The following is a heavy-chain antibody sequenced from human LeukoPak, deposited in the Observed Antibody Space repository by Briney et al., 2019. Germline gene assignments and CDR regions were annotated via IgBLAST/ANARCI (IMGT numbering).Heavy chain of an antibody. Sequence: GGSLRLSCAASGFTFSSYSMNWVRQAPGKGLEWVSSIRSSSSYIYYADSVKGRFTISRDNAKNSLYLQMNSLRAEDTAVYYCARRSPTHCSSTSCSNWFDPWGQGTLVTVSS. CDR3: ARRSPTHCSSTSCSNWFDP. J-gene: IGHJ5*02. CDR2: IRSSSSYI. CDR1: GFTFSSYS. V-gene: IGHV3-21*01. D-gene: IGHD2-2*01.